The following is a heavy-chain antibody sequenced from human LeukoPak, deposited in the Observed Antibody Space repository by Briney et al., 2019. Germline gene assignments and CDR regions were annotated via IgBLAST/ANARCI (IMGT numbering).Heavy chain of an antibody. CDR1: GGSFSGYY. V-gene: IGHV4-34*01. J-gene: IGHJ4*02. D-gene: IGHD5-12*01. CDR3: TRDSSGYDWFYDY. CDR2: INHSGST. Sequence: SETLSLTCAVYGGSFSGYYWSWIRQPPGKGLEWIGEINHSGSTNYNPSLKSRVTISVDTSKNQISLMLRSVTAADTAVYYCTRDSSGYDWFYDYWGQGTLVTVSS.